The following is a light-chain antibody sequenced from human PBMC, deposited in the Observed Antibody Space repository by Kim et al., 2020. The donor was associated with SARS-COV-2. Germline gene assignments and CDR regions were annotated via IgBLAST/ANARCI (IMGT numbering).Light chain of an antibody. CDR1: SSDIGGYNS. Sequence: QSALTQPASVSGSPGQSITISCTGTSSDIGGYNSVSWYQQHPGKAPKLMIYHVSKRPSGVSNRFSGSKSGNTASLTISGLQAEDEADYYCSSYTSSSTLVFGGGTQLTVL. J-gene: IGLJ2*01. CDR2: HVS. V-gene: IGLV2-14*03. CDR3: SSYTSSSTLV.